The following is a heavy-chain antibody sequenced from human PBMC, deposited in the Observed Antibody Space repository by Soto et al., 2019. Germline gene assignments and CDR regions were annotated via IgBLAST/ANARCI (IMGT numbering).Heavy chain of an antibody. CDR2: INHSGST. J-gene: IGHJ5*02. D-gene: IGHD3-3*01. CDR1: GGSFIGYY. Sequence: SETLSLTCAVYGGSFIGYYWSWIRQPPGKGLEWIGEINHSGSTNYNPSLKSRVTISVDTSKNQFSLKLSSVTAADTAVYYCARKEVRYYDFWSGRKNWFDPWGQGTLVTVSS. CDR3: ARKEVRYYDFWSGRKNWFDP. V-gene: IGHV4-34*01.